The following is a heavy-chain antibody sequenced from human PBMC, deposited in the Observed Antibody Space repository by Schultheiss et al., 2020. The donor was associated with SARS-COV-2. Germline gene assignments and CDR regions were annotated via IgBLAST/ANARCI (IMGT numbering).Heavy chain of an antibody. CDR1: GGSISSGGYY. V-gene: IGHV4-31*03. CDR2: IYYSGST. Sequence: SQTLSLTCTVSGGSISSGGYYWSWIRQHPGKGLEWIGYIYYSGSTYYNPSLKSRVTISVDTSKNQFSLKLSSVTAADTAVYYCARVWPARFDWLFGGYYYYGMDVWGQGTTVTVSS. D-gene: IGHD3-9*01. J-gene: IGHJ6*02. CDR3: ARVWPARFDWLFGGYYYYGMDV.